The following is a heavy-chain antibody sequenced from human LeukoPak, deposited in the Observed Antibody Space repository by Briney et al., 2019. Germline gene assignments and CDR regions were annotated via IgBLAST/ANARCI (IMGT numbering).Heavy chain of an antibody. CDR2: IYPNNSDS. CDR3: ALSNEAFDSACYFYY. CDR1: GYTFTNYW. V-gene: IGHV5-51*01. Sequence: GESLKISCKGSGYTFTNYWVGWVRQMPGKGLEWMGTIYPNNSDSRYNPSFRGQVTISVDRSITTAYLLWKSLKASDTAIYYCALSNEAFDSACYFYYWGQGTLVTVSS. J-gene: IGHJ4*02. D-gene: IGHD3-22*01.